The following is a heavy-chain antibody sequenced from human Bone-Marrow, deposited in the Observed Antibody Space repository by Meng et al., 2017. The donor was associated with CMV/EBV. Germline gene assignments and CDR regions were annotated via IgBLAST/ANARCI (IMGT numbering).Heavy chain of an antibody. V-gene: IGHV4-39*07. D-gene: IGHD1-14*01. CDR1: GGSISSSSYY. J-gene: IGHJ5*02. CDR2: IYYSGST. Sequence: GSLRLSCTVSGGSISSSSYYWGWIRQPPGKGLEWIGSIYYSGSTYYNPSLKSRVTISVDTSKNQFSLKLSSVTAADTAVYYSARRLPGGWFDPWGQGTLVTVSS. CDR3: ARRLPGGWFDP.